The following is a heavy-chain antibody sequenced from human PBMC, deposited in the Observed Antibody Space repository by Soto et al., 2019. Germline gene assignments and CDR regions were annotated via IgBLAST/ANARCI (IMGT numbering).Heavy chain of an antibody. Sequence: QVQLQESGPGLVKPSQTLSLTCTVSGGSISSGGYYWSWIRQHPGKGLEWIGYIYYSGSTYYNPSLKSRVTISVDTSKNQFSLKLSSVTAADTAVYYCARGQKASVAAPVPEWYFDLWGRGTLVTVSS. CDR2: IYYSGST. D-gene: IGHD2-15*01. V-gene: IGHV4-31*03. J-gene: IGHJ2*01. CDR3: ARGQKASVAAPVPEWYFDL. CDR1: GGSISSGGYY.